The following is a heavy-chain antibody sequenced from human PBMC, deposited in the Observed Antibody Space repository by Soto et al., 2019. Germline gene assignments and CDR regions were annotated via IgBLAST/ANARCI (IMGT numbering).Heavy chain of an antibody. Sequence: SETLSLTCTVSAASISTSTYYWAWVRQPPGKGLEWVGYIYYNGDTYYNPSLKSRVTISVDTSIHRFCLTLTSVTAADTATYYCSRHGAAVLYYYGMDVWGQETAVTVSS. V-gene: IGHV4-39*01. CDR1: AASISTSTYY. D-gene: IGHD3-10*01. CDR2: IYYNGDT. J-gene: IGHJ6*02. CDR3: SRHGAAVLYYYGMDV.